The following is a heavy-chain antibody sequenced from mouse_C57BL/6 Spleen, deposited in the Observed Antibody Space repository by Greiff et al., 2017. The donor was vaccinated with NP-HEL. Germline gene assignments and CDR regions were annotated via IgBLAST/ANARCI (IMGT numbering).Heavy chain of an antibody. Sequence: QVQLKQSGAELMKPGASVKLSCKATGYTFTGYWIEWVKQRPGHGLEWIGEISPGSGCTNYNEKFKGKATFPADTSSNTAYIQRSSLTTEDSAIYYCARNGNYYFGYWGQGTTVTVSS. J-gene: IGHJ2*01. CDR1: GYTFTGYW. CDR3: ARNGNYYFGY. D-gene: IGHD2-1*01. CDR2: ISPGSGCT. V-gene: IGHV1-9*01.